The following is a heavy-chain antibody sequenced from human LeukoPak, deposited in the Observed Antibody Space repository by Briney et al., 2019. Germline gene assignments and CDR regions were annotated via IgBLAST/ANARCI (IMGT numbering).Heavy chain of an antibody. Sequence: GGSLRLSCAASGFTFSSYEMNWVRQAPGKGLEWVSYISSSGSTIYYAGSVKGRFTISRDNAKNSLYLQMNSLRAEDTALYYCARSRDYYGSGSFDYWGQGTLVTVSS. CDR1: GFTFSSYE. J-gene: IGHJ4*02. V-gene: IGHV3-48*03. CDR2: ISSSGSTI. D-gene: IGHD3-10*01. CDR3: ARSRDYYGSGSFDY.